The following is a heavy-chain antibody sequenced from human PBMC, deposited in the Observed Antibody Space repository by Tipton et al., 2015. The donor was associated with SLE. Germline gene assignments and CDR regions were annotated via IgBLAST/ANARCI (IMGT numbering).Heavy chain of an antibody. CDR2: IYYSGST. J-gene: IGHJ5*02. Sequence: TLSLTCTVSGGSISSYYWSWIRQPPGKGLEWIGSIYYSGSTYYNPSLKSRVTISVDTSKNQFSLKLSSVTAADTAVYYCARHEAYYYDSSGYYYNWFDPWGQGTLVTVSS. D-gene: IGHD3-22*01. CDR3: ARHEAYYYDSSGYYYNWFDP. V-gene: IGHV4-39*01. CDR1: GGSISSYY.